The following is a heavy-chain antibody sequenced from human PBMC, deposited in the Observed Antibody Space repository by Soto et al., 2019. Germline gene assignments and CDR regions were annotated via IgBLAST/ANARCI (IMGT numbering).Heavy chain of an antibody. Sequence: EDLSLISEESGGAFRGYFWSWIRQSPDKGLEWIGEINDSGSTYYNPSFKSRLTISVNTSKSQISLTLTSVNAADSAVYYCQGGDFWGQGTRVTVSS. CDR2: INDSGST. D-gene: IGHD3-16*01. CDR3: QGGDF. CDR1: GGAFRGYF. V-gene: IGHV4-34*01. J-gene: IGHJ4*02.